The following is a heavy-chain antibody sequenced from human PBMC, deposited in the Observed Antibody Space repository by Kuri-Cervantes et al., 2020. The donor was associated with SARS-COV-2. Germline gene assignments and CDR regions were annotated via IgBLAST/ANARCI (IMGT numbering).Heavy chain of an antibody. CDR2: ISGSGGST. CDR1: EFTFSSYA. D-gene: IGHD3-10*01. V-gene: IGHV3-23*01. J-gene: IGHJ4*02. CDR3: AKVMGYGYGKLGFDY. Sequence: GGSLRLSCAASEFTFSSYAMSWVRQAPGKGLEWVSAISGSGGSTYYADSVKGRFTISRDNSKNTLYLQMNSLRAEDTAVYYCAKVMGYGYGKLGFDYWGQGTLVTVSS.